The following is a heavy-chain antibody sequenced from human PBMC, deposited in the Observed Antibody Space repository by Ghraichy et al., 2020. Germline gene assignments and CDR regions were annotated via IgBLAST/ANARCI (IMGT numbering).Heavy chain of an antibody. CDR1: GFTFSSYW. D-gene: IGHD1-14*01. CDR3: TRIETAGV. Sequence: GESLNISCAASGFTFSSYWMHWVRQVPGKGLVWVSNINRDGSTTNYADSVKGRFTISRDNARNTLYLQMNSLRVEDTAVYYCTRIETAGVWCPGTLFTVSS. J-gene: IGHJ4*02. CDR2: INRDGSTT. V-gene: IGHV3-74*01.